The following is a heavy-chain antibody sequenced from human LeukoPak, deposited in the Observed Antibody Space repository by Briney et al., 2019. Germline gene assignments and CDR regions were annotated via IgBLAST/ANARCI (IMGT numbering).Heavy chain of an antibody. V-gene: IGHV4-39*01. J-gene: IGHJ4*02. CDR1: GGSISSSSYY. D-gene: IGHD2-21*02. Sequence: SETLSLTCIVSGGSISSSSYYWGWIRQPPGKGLEWIGSIYYSGSTYYNPSLKSRVTISVDTSKNQFSLKLSSVTAADTAVYYCARRSFRRYCGGDCQIDYWGQGTLVTVSS. CDR3: ARRSFRRYCGGDCQIDY. CDR2: IYYSGST.